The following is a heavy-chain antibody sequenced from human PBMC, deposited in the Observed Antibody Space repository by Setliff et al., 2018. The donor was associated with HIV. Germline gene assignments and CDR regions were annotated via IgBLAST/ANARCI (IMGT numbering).Heavy chain of an antibody. CDR2: LYVSGDT. CDR1: DDPISSYY. V-gene: IGHV4-4*07. CDR3: ALTGHRLLRGYMDV. J-gene: IGHJ6*03. Sequence: SETLSLTCHVTDDPISSYYWSWVRQPAGKGLEWIGRLYVSGDTNYNPSIKSRVTMSLDTSKKHFSLNLKSVTAADTAVYYCALTGHRLLRGYMDVWGKGTTVTVSS. D-gene: IGHD2-15*01.